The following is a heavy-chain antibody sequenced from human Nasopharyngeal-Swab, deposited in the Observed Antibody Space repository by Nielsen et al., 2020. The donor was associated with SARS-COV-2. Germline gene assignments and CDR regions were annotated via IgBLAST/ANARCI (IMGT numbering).Heavy chain of an antibody. J-gene: IGHJ6*02. Sequence: GESLKISCAASGFTFSSYWMSWVRQAPGKGLEWVANIKQDGSEKYYVDSVKGRFTISRDNAKNSLYLQMNSLSAEDTAMYYCAGDYYYYYGMDVWGQGTTVTVSS. CDR1: GFTFSSYW. V-gene: IGHV3-7*03. CDR2: IKQDGSEK. CDR3: AGDYYYYYGMDV.